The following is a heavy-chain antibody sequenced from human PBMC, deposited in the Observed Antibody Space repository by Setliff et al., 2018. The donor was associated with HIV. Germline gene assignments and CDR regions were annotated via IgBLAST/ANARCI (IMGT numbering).Heavy chain of an antibody. J-gene: IGHJ6*03. CDR2: IYSGGYT. Sequence: GGSLRLSCAVSGFTVSSNYMNWVRQAPGKGLQWVSVIYSGGYTDYADSVKGRFTISRDSSKNTLYLQMNSLRADDTAVYYCARQAYTIQMVRGVIAPRFHYYRDCWRKGTTFTVSS. CDR1: GFTVSSNY. D-gene: IGHD3-10*01. CDR3: ARQAYTIQMVRGVIAPRFHYYRDC. V-gene: IGHV3-66*02.